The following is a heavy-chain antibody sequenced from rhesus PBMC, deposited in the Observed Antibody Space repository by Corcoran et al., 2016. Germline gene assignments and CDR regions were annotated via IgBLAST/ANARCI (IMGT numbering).Heavy chain of an antibody. V-gene: IGHV4-127*01. CDR2: IYGGSSST. CDR3: ARGRIAAGLYFDY. D-gene: IGHD6-13*01. Sequence: QVQLQESGPRLVKPSETLSLTCAVSGYSISSGYGWGWIRQPPGKGLEWIGQIYGGSSSTYYNPSLKSRVTVSKDTSKNQFALKLSAVTAADTAVYYCARGRIAAGLYFDYWGQGVLVTVSS. CDR1: GYSISSGYG. J-gene: IGHJ4*01.